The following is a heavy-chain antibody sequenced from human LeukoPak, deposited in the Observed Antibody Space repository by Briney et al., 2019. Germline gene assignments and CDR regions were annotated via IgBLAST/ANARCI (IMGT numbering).Heavy chain of an antibody. CDR1: GFTFSSYA. CDR3: VRRYMTTSAEDFDY. D-gene: IGHD4-11*01. V-gene: IGHV3-7*01. CDR2: IKQDGSEI. Sequence: GGSLRLSCAASGFTFSSYAMSWVRQAPGKGLEWVANIKQDGSEIYYVDSVKGRFTISRDNAKNSLYLQMNSLRAEDTAVYYCVRRYMTTSAEDFDYWGQGTLVTVSS. J-gene: IGHJ4*02.